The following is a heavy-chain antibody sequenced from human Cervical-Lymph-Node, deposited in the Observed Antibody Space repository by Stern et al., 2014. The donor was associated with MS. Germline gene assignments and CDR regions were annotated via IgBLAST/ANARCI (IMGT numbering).Heavy chain of an antibody. CDR1: GFTFADYP. Sequence: EVQLEESGGGLAQPGGSLRLSCAASGFTFADYPLHWVRQAPGKGLEWVSGISWSSTNIAYADSVRGRFTISRDNAKNSLYLQMNSLRPEDTALYYCVKETSPSYYYGMDVWGQGTTVSVSS. V-gene: IGHV3-9*01. J-gene: IGHJ6*02. CDR3: VKETSPSYYYGMDV. CDR2: ISWSSTNI.